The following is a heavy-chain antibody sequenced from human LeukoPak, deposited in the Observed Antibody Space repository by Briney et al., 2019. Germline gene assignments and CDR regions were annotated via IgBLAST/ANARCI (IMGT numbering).Heavy chain of an antibody. CDR1: GYSFTNYW. V-gene: IGHV5-51*01. J-gene: IGHJ4*02. CDR3: ARRGYDSRGYHFYFDY. D-gene: IGHD3-22*01. CDR2: IYPSTSDT. Sequence: GESLKISCKASGYSFTNYWIGWVRQMPGKGLEWMGIIYPSTSDTKYSPSFQGHVTVSADKSISTAYLQWSSLKASDTAMYYCARRGYDSRGYHFYFDYWGQGTLVTVSS.